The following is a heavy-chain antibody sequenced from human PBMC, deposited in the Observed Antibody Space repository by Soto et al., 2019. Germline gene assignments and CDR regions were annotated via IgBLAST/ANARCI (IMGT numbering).Heavy chain of an antibody. J-gene: IGHJ5*02. D-gene: IGHD3-10*01. Sequence: QVQLQESGPGLVKPSETLSLTCTVSGGSISSYHWSWIRQSPGKGLEWIGYILKTGSTEYNPSLNSRVTISLDTSKNQFSLNVSSMTAADTAVYYCAKFQTMVRGVHRGNWFDPWGQGTQVTVSS. CDR1: GGSISSYH. CDR3: AKFQTMVRGVHRGNWFDP. V-gene: IGHV4-4*08. CDR2: ILKTGST.